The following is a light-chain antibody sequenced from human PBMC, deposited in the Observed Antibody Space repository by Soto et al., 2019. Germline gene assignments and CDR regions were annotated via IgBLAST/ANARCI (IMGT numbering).Light chain of an antibody. J-gene: IGKJ4*01. Sequence: IVMTQSPATLSASPGERATLSCRASQRVSNKLAWYQKKPGQAPRLLIYGASTTATGVPARFRGSGSGTEFTLTITRLQSEDFAVYYCQQYSDWPPLTFGGGTKVEIK. CDR3: QQYSDWPPLT. CDR1: QRVSNK. CDR2: GAS. V-gene: IGKV3-15*01.